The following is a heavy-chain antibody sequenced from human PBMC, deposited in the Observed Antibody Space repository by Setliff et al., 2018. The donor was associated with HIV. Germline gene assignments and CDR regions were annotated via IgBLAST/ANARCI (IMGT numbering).Heavy chain of an antibody. CDR1: GFTFSSYA. V-gene: IGHV3-30*04. Sequence: GESLTISCAASGFTFSSYAMHWVRQAPGKGLEWVAVISYDGSNKYYADSVKGRFTISRDNSKNTLYLQMNSLRAEDTAVYYCARDNEQWLAYYYYYGMDVWGQGTTVTVSS. D-gene: IGHD6-19*01. CDR3: ARDNEQWLAYYYYYGMDV. J-gene: IGHJ6*02. CDR2: ISYDGSNK.